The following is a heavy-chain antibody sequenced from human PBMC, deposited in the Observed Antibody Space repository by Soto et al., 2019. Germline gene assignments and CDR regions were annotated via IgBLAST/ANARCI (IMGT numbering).Heavy chain of an antibody. Sequence: ASETLSLTCAVSGGSISSGGYSWSWIRQPPGKGLEWIGYIYHSGSTYYNPSLKSRVTISVDRSKNQFSLKLSSVTAADTAVYYCASVRGGYYYAMDVWGQGTTVTVSS. CDR2: IYHSGST. V-gene: IGHV4-30-2*01. CDR3: ASVRGGYYYAMDV. D-gene: IGHD3-10*02. J-gene: IGHJ6*02. CDR1: GGSISSGGYS.